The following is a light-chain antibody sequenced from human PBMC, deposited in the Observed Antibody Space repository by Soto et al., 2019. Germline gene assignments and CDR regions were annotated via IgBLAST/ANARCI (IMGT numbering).Light chain of an antibody. CDR2: DNN. V-gene: IGLV1-40*01. J-gene: IGLJ2*01. CDR3: QSYDSSLSEDVV. CDR1: SSNIGAGYD. Sequence: QSVLTQPPSVSGAPGQRVTISCTGSSSNIGAGYDVHWYQQLPGTAPKLLIYDNNNRPSGVPDRFSASKSGTSASLAITGLQAEDEADYYCQSYDSSLSEDVVFGGGTKVTVL.